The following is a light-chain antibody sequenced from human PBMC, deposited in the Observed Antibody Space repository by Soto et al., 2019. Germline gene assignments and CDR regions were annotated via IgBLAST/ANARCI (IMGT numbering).Light chain of an antibody. CDR1: SSDVGGYAY. J-gene: IGLJ2*01. V-gene: IGLV2-14*01. Sequence: SGLTQPASVSGSPGQSITISCTGTSSDVGGYAYVSWYQQHPGKAPKLMIYDVSNRPSGVSDRFSGSKSGNTASLTISGLQAEDEADYYCTSYTSSSTVVFGGGTKLTVL. CDR2: DVS. CDR3: TSYTSSSTVV.